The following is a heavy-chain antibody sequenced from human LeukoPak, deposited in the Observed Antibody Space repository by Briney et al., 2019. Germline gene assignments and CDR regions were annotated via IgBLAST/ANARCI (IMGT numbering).Heavy chain of an antibody. CDR2: INYSETT. CDR3: ARGRDY. J-gene: IGHJ4*02. V-gene: IGHV4-59*01. CDR1: GGSISTYS. Sequence: SETLPLTCTVSGGSISTYSCSWIRQPPGKGLEWIGFINYSETTNYNPSLKSRVTISIDTSKNQFPLKLTSVTAADAAVYYCARGRDYWGQGTLVTVSS.